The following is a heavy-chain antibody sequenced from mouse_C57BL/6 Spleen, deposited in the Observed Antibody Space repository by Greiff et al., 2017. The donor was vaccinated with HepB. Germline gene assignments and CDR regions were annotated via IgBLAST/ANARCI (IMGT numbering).Heavy chain of an antibody. CDR1: GYTFTSYW. J-gene: IGHJ2*01. CDR3: ARIYYYGSSYGNY. D-gene: IGHD1-1*01. CDR2: IYPSDSET. V-gene: IGHV1-61*01. Sequence: QVQLQQPGAELVRPGSSVKLSCKASGYTFTSYWMDWVKQRPGQGLEWIGNIYPSDSETHYNQKFKDKATLTVDKSSNTAYMQLSSLTSEDSAVYYCARIYYYGSSYGNYWGQGTTLTVSS.